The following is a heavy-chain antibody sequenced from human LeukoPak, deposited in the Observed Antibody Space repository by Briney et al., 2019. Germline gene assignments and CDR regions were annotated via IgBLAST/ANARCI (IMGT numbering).Heavy chain of an antibody. CDR2: IYYSGST. CDR3: ARMGPPLRGVRYYYYMDV. D-gene: IGHD3-10*01. CDR1: GGSISSYY. V-gene: IGHV4-59*01. J-gene: IGHJ6*03. Sequence: SETLSLTRNVSGGSISSYYWSWIRQPPGKGLEWIGYIYYSGSTNYNPSLKSRVTISVGTSKNQFSLKLTSVTAADTAVYYCARMGPPLRGVRYYYYMDVWGKGTTVTVSS.